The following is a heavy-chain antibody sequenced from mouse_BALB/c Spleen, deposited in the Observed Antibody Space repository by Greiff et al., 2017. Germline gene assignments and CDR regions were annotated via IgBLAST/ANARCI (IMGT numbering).Heavy chain of an antibody. Sequence: VQLQESGPGLVAPSQSLSMTCTVPGFSLTSYGVHRGRQPPGKGLEWLGVIWAGGSTNYNSALMSRLSISKDNSKSQVFLKMNSLQTDDTAMYYCARDLDGNYDAMDYWGQGTSVTVSS. V-gene: IGHV2-9*02. CDR2: IWAGGST. D-gene: IGHD2-1*01. CDR1: GFSLTSYG. CDR3: ARDLDGNYDAMDY. J-gene: IGHJ4*01.